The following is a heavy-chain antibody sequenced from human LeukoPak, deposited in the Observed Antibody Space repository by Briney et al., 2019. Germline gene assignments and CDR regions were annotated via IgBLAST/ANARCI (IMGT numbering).Heavy chain of an antibody. CDR1: GFTFSSYW. Sequence: GGSLRLSCAASGFTFSSYWMSWVRHAPGKGLEWVANIKQDGSEKYYVDSVKGRFTISRDNAKNSLYPQMNSLRAEDTAVYYCARMSSGWYFDYWGQGTLVTVSS. J-gene: IGHJ4*02. V-gene: IGHV3-7*01. CDR3: ARMSSGWYFDY. D-gene: IGHD6-19*01. CDR2: IKQDGSEK.